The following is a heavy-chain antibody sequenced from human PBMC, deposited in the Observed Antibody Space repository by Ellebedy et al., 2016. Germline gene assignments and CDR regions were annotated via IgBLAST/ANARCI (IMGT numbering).Heavy chain of an antibody. CDR2: ITWDGAAT. CDR1: GFRLDEHT. D-gene: IGHD3-9*01. J-gene: IGHJ4*02. Sequence: GGSLRLXXAGFGFRLDEHTMHWVRQVPGEGLEWVALITWDGAATHYADSVSGRFSVSRDNNENTLFLQMSYVRSADTALYYCARGPFNYDVLIGYPGPFDNWGQGTLVTVSS. CDR3: ARGPFNYDVLIGYPGPFDN. V-gene: IGHV3-43*01.